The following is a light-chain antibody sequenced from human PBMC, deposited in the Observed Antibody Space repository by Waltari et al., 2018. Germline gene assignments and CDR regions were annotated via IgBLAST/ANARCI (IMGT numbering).Light chain of an antibody. CDR3: QTGGHGTWV. J-gene: IGLJ3*02. Sequence: QLVLTQSPSASASLGASVKLTCTLSSGHSSTIIAWLQQQPEKGPRYLKKVNSDGSHSKGDEIPDRFSGSSSGAERYLTISSVQSEDEADYYCQTGGHGTWVFGGGTTLTVL. V-gene: IGLV4-69*01. CDR1: SGHSSTI. CDR2: VNSDGSH.